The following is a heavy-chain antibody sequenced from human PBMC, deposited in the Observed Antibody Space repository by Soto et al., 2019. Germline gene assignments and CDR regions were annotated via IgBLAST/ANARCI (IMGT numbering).Heavy chain of an antibody. CDR2: IYSGGST. V-gene: IGHV3-53*01. Sequence: EVQLVESGGGLIQPGGSLRLSCAASWFMVNSNFMNWVRQAPGKGLEWVSVIYSGGSTYYADSVKGRFTISRDKSKNTLYLQMNSLRAEDTAVYYCAREGYGMDVWGQGTTVTVSS. J-gene: IGHJ6*02. CDR3: AREGYGMDV. CDR1: WFMVNSNF.